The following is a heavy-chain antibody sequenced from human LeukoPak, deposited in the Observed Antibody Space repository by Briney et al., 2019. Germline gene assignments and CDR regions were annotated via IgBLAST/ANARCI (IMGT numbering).Heavy chain of an antibody. CDR3: ARDLGYCSSTSCYPRDY. V-gene: IGHV1-69*04. CDR1: GGTFSSYA. D-gene: IGHD2-2*01. CDR2: IIPILGIA. Sequence: SVKVSCKASGGTFSSYAISWVRQAPGQGLVWMGRIIPILGIANYAQKFQGRVTITADKSTSTAYMELSSLRSEDTAVYYCARDLGYCSSTSCYPRDYWGQGTLVTVSS. J-gene: IGHJ4*02.